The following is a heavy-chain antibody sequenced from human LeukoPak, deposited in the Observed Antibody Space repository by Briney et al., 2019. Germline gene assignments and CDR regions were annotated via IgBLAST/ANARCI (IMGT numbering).Heavy chain of an antibody. CDR3: ARDQVGATSDWFDP. Sequence: GRSLRLSCAASGFTFSSYGMHWVRQAPGKGLEWVAVIWYDGSNKYYADSVKGRFTISRDNSKNTLYLQMNSLRAEDTAVYYCARDQVGATSDWFDPWGQGTLVTVSS. CDR1: GFTFSSYG. CDR2: IWYDGSNK. D-gene: IGHD1-26*01. J-gene: IGHJ5*02. V-gene: IGHV3-33*01.